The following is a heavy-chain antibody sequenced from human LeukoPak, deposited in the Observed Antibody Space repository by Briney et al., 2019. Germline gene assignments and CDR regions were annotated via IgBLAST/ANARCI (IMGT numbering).Heavy chain of an antibody. D-gene: IGHD3-16*01. J-gene: IGHJ4*02. CDR3: ARGYDYVWGSYYFDY. CDR2: IKQDGSEK. V-gene: IGHV3-7*01. CDR1: GFTFSSYW. Sequence: PGGSLRLSCAACGFTFSSYWMSWVPQAPGKGVEGGANIKQDGSEKYYVDSVKGRFTISRDNAKNSLYLQMNSLRAEDTAVYYCARGYDYVWGSYYFDYWGQGTLVSVSS.